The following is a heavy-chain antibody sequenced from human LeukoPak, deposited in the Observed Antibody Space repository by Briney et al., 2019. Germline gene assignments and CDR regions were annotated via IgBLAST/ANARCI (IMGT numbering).Heavy chain of an antibody. Sequence: SETLSLTCTVSGGSISSYYWSWIRQPPGKGLEWIGYIYYSGSTNYNPSLKRRVTISVLTSKNQFSLKLSSVTAADTAVYYCARVTSGYENSDYWGQGTLVTVSS. CDR1: GGSISSYY. CDR3: ARVTSGYENSDY. CDR2: IYYSGST. J-gene: IGHJ4*02. D-gene: IGHD5-12*01. V-gene: IGHV4-59*01.